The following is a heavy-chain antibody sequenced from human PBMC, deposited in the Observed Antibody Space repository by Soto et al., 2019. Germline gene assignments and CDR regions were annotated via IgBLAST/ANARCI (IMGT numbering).Heavy chain of an antibody. V-gene: IGHV3-23*01. J-gene: IGHJ4*02. Sequence: GGSLRLSCAASGFTFSGYAMSWVRQAPGKGLEWVSAISGSGGSTNYADSVKGRFTISRDNSKNTLYLQMNSLRAEDTAEYYCAKIGLAQTVGVTRRNYWGQGTLVTVSS. D-gene: IGHD1-26*01. CDR2: ISGSGGST. CDR1: GFTFSGYA. CDR3: AKIGLAQTVGVTRRNY.